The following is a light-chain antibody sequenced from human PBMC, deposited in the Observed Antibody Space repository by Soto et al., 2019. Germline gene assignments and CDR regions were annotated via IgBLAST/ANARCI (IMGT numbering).Light chain of an antibody. J-gene: IGKJ1*01. V-gene: IGKV3-15*01. CDR2: DAS. CDR1: QSVGNN. Sequence: EIVMTQSPATLSVSPGERATLSCRASQSVGNNLAWYQQRPGQAPRLLINDASTRAPGIPARFSGSGSGTEFTLTISSLQSEDFAVYSCQQYSNWPRTFGQGTKVDIK. CDR3: QQYSNWPRT.